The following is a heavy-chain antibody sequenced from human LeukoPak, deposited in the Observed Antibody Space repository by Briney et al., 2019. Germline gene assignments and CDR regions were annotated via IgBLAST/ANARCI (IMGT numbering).Heavy chain of an antibody. J-gene: IGHJ4*02. CDR3: ARDRYCSGGSCYPLDY. D-gene: IGHD2-15*01. V-gene: IGHV3-21*01. Sequence: GGSLRLSCAASGFTLSSYSMNWVRQAPGKGLEWVSSISSSSSYIYYADSVKGRFTISRDNAKNSLYLQMNSLRAEDTAVYYCARDRYCSGGSCYPLDYWGQGTLVTVSS. CDR2: ISSSSSYI. CDR1: GFTLSSYS.